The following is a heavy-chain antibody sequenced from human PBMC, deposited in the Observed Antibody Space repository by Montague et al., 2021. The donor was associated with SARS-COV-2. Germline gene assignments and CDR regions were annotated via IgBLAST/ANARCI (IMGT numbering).Heavy chain of an antibody. J-gene: IGHJ6*03. CDR2: IKHDESEK. CDR3: ARATLYMDV. CDR1: GFTFSGYW. Sequence: SLRLSCAASGFTFSGYWMSWVRQAPGKGLEWVANIKHDESEKYYVDSVKGRFTISRDNAKNSLYLQVNSLRAEDTAVYYCARATLYMDVWGKGTTVSVPS. V-gene: IGHV3-7*01.